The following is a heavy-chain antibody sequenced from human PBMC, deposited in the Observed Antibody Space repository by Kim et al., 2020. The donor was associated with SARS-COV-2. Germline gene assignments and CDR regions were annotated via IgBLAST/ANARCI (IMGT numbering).Heavy chain of an antibody. CDR1: GGTFSSYA. CDR3: ARDERKYIAVAYYYYYGMDV. D-gene: IGHD6-19*01. Sequence: SVKVSCKASGGTFSSYAISWVRQAPGQGLEWMGGIIPIFGTANYAQKFQGRVTITADESTSTAYMELSSLRSEDTAVYYCARDERKYIAVAYYYYYGMDVWGQGTTVTVSS. V-gene: IGHV1-69*13. CDR2: IIPIFGTA. J-gene: IGHJ6*02.